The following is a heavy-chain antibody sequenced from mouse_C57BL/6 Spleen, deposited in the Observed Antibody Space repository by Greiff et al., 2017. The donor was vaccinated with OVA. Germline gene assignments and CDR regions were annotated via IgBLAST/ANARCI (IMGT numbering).Heavy chain of an antibody. CDR1: GFTFSSYG. CDR3: ARQGVGNFDY. Sequence: EVQLVESGGDLVKPGGSLKLSCAASGFTFSSYGMSWVRQTPDKRLEWVATISSGGSYTYYPDSVKGRFTISRDNAKNTLYLQMSSLKSEDTAMYYCARQGVGNFDYWGQGTTLTVSS. J-gene: IGHJ2*01. CDR2: ISSGGSYT. V-gene: IGHV5-6*01.